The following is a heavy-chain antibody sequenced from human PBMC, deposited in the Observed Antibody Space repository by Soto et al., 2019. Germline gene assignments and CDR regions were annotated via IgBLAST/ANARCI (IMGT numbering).Heavy chain of an antibody. CDR2: ISYDGSNK. J-gene: IGHJ6*02. CDR1: GFTFSSYG. CDR3: AKDSRVEYYYYGMDV. D-gene: IGHD2-2*01. Sequence: QVQLVESGGGVVQPGRSLRLSCAASGFTFSSYGMHWVRQAPGKGLEWVAVISYDGSNKYYADSVKGRFTISRDNSKNTLYLQMNSLSAEDTAVYYCAKDSRVEYYYYGMDVWGQGTTVTVSS. V-gene: IGHV3-30*18.